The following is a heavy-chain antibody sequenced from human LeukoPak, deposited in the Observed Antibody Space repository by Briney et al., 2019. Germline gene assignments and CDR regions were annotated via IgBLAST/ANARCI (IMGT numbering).Heavy chain of an antibody. D-gene: IGHD5-18*01. CDR2: ISRSSSYI. J-gene: IGHJ4*02. V-gene: IGHV3-21*01. CDR3: ARVYSSYTRKFDY. Sequence: GGSLRLSCAASGFTFSTYSMNWVRQAPGQGLDWVSSISRSSSYIYYADSVKGRFTISRDNAKNSLYLQMNSLRAEDTAVYYCARVYSSYTRKFDYWGQGTLVTVSS. CDR1: GFTFSTYS.